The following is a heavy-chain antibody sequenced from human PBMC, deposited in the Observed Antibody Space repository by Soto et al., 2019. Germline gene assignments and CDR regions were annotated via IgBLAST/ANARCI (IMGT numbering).Heavy chain of an antibody. V-gene: IGHV1-69*12. Sequence: QVQLVQSGAEVKKPGSSVKVSCKASGGTFSTSAISWVRQASGQGLEWVGGIMPVFATPDYAQKFQGRVTISADASKTTAYLELTSLRTDDTAVYFCASDKDPQQLGGNYYYILGVWGQGTAIFVSS. CDR1: GGTFSTSA. J-gene: IGHJ6*02. CDR3: ASDKDPQQLGGNYYYILGV. CDR2: IMPVFATP. D-gene: IGHD3-3*02.